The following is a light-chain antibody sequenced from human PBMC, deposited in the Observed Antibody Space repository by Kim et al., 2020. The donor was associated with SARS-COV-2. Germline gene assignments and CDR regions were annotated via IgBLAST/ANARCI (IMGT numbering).Light chain of an antibody. J-gene: IGLJ1*01. CDR3: AAWDDSLNGYV. CDR2: SKN. CDR1: TTNSGSNT. Sequence: GQRFTISCSGSTTNSGSNTVNWYQQLPGAAPKRLIYSKNQRPSGVPDRFSGSKSGTSASLAISGLQSEDEGDYYCAAWDDSLNGYVFGTGTKVTVL. V-gene: IGLV1-44*01.